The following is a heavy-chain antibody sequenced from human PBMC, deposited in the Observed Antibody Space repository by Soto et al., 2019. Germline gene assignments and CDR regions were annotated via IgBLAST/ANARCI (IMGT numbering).Heavy chain of an antibody. Sequence: PSETLSLTCTVSGGSISSGGYYWSWIRQHPGKGLEWIGYIYYSGSTYYNPSLKSRVTISVDTSKNQFSLKLSSVTAADTAVYYCARGLSFGQPQPRIAAADRFDYWGQGTLVTVSS. CDR3: ARGLSFGQPQPRIAAADRFDY. CDR2: IYYSGST. CDR1: GGSISSGGYY. J-gene: IGHJ4*02. V-gene: IGHV4-31*03. D-gene: IGHD6-13*01.